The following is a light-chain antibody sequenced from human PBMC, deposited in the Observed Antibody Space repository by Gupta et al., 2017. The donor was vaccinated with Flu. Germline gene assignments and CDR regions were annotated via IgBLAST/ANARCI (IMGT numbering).Light chain of an antibody. Sequence: DIQITQSPSPLSASVGDRVTITCRASQSISSWLAWYQQKAGKAPKLLIYQASNLETGVPSRFSGSGSGTEFTLTISSLQPDDFATYYCQQYNNYWTFGQGTKVEIK. V-gene: IGKV1-5*03. CDR2: QAS. J-gene: IGKJ1*01. CDR3: QQYNNYWT. CDR1: QSISSW.